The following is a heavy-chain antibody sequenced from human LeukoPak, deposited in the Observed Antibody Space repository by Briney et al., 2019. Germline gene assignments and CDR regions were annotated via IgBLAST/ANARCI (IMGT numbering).Heavy chain of an antibody. Sequence: KPGGSLRLSCTASGFTFSTYSMNWVRQAPGKGLEWVSSISSRSRHIYYADSVKGRFTISRDDGKNSLYLHMSSLRAEDTAVYYCARAAGAAAAWGQGTLVTVSS. CDR2: ISSRSRHI. CDR3: ARAAGAAAA. V-gene: IGHV3-21*01. CDR1: GFTFSTYS. D-gene: IGHD6-13*01. J-gene: IGHJ4*02.